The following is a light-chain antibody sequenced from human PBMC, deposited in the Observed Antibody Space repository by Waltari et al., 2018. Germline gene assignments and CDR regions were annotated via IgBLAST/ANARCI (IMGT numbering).Light chain of an antibody. CDR2: GAS. Sequence: EIVLTQSPGTLSLSAGEGATLSCRASQSISNFLAWHQQKPGQAPRLLIYGASNRATGIPDRFSGSVSGTEFTLTISRLEPEDFAVYYCQQYGGSRTFGQGTKVEIK. J-gene: IGKJ1*01. V-gene: IGKV3-20*01. CDR1: QSISNF. CDR3: QQYGGSRT.